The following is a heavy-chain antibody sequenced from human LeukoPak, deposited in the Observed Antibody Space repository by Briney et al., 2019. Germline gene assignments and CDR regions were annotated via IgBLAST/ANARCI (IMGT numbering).Heavy chain of an antibody. CDR2: INNSGTT. J-gene: IGHJ6*03. V-gene: IGHV4-34*01. CDR3: ASSRGYTSGLWYYYMDV. D-gene: IGHD6-25*01. CDR1: GASFSGYY. Sequence: PSETLSLTCAVYGASFSGYYWSWIRQPPGQGLEWIAEINNSGTTNYNPSLKGRVTISVDTSKNQFSLRLSSVTAAVTAVYYCASSRGYTSGLWYYYMDVWGKGTTVTVSS.